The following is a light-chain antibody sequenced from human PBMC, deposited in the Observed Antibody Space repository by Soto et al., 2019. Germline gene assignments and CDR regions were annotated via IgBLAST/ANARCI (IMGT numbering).Light chain of an antibody. CDR1: SSNIGSNY. J-gene: IGLJ3*02. Sequence: QTVVTQPPSASGTPGQRVTISCSGSSSNIGSNYVYWYQQLPGTAPKLLIYRNNQRPSGVPDRFSGSKSGTSASLAISGLRSEDEADYYCAAWDDSLLWVFGGGTKVTVL. V-gene: IGLV1-47*01. CDR3: AAWDDSLLWV. CDR2: RNN.